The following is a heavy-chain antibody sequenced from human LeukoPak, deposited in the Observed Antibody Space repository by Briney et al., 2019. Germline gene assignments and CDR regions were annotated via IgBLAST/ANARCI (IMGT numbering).Heavy chain of an antibody. CDR3: ARIARELLTNTYYFDY. Sequence: ASVKVSCKASGYTFTSYGISWVRQAPGQGLEWMGWISAYNGNTNYGQKLQGRVTMTTDTSTSTAYMELRSLRSDDTAVYYCARIARELLTNTYYFDYWGQGTLVTVSS. V-gene: IGHV1-18*01. CDR2: ISAYNGNT. CDR1: GYTFTSYG. D-gene: IGHD1-26*01. J-gene: IGHJ4*02.